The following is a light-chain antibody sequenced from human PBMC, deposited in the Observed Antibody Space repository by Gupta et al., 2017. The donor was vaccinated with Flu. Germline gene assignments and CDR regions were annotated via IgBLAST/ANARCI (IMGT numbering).Light chain of an antibody. V-gene: IGKV4-1*01. CDR2: WAS. CDR1: QTVLYSPNDKNY. Sequence: NCKSSQTVLYSPNDKNYLAWYQQKPGQPPKLLIYWASTRESGVPDRFSGTGSVTDFTLTISSLQAEDVAVYYCQQYYRTPWTFGQGTKVEIK. J-gene: IGKJ1*01. CDR3: QQYYRTPWT.